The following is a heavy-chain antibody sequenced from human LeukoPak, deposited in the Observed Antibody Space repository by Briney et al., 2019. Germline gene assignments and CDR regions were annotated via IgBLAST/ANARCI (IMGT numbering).Heavy chain of an antibody. J-gene: IGHJ6*03. CDR3: ARVLTYSSIYYMDV. V-gene: IGHV4-31*03. CDR1: GGSISSGGYY. CDR2: MYHSGST. Sequence: SQTLSLTCTVSGGSISSGGYYWSWIRQHPGKGLEWIGYMYHSGSTHYNPSRKSRVTISGDTSKNQFSLKLSSVTAADTAVYYCARVLTYSSIYYMDVWGKGTTATVSS. D-gene: IGHD6-13*01.